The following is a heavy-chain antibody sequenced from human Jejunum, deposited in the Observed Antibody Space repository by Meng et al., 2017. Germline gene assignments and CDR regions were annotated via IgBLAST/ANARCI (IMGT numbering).Heavy chain of an antibody. Sequence: GSLRLSCAVSGASITNNNWWIWVRQSPGKGLEWIGEIFHSGITNYNPSLRNRVTISVDKSKNQFSLNLTSVTAADTAIYYCARARISNPWGQGTLVTVSS. CDR1: GASITNNNW. CDR2: IFHSGIT. CDR3: ARARISNP. V-gene: IGHV4-4*02. D-gene: IGHD2-8*01. J-gene: IGHJ5*02.